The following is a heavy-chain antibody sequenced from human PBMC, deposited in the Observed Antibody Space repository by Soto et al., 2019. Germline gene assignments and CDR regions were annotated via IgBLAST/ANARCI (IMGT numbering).Heavy chain of an antibody. CDR2: IYYTGTT. V-gene: IGHV4-31*03. CDR1: GGSLIGGGFY. CDR3: ARDGDSSWEYLGP. J-gene: IGHJ5*01. D-gene: IGHD3-22*01. Sequence: QVQLQESGPGLVKPSQTLSLACTVSGGSLIGGGFYWRWVRQSPGQAPEWIGFIYYTGTTYYNPSLRGRITMSMDTSKNPFSRELTSLTAADTAIYYCARDGDSSWEYLGPLGQGIVVTVSS.